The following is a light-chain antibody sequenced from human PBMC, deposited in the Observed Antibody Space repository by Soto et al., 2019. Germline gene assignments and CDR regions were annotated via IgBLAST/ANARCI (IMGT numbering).Light chain of an antibody. CDR2: AAS. Sequence: DIQMTQSPSSLSASVGDRVTITCRASQSISSYLNWYQQKPGKAPKPLIYAASSLQSGVPSRFSGSGSGTDFTLTISSLQPEEFATYYCQQSYSTPRTFGQGSKVDIK. J-gene: IGKJ1*01. V-gene: IGKV1-39*01. CDR3: QQSYSTPRT. CDR1: QSISSY.